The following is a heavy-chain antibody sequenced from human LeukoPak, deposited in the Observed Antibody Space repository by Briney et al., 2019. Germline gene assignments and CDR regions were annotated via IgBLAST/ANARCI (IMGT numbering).Heavy chain of an antibody. J-gene: IGHJ6*02. V-gene: IGHV3-23*01. Sequence: GGSLRLSCAASGFTFSSYAMSWVRQAPGKGLEWVSAISGSGGSTYYADSVKGRFTISRDNSKNTLYLQMNSLRAEDTAVYYCAKPYYYDSSGYPPGFYYYGMDVWGQGTTVTVSS. CDR3: AKPYYYDSSGYPPGFYYYGMDV. D-gene: IGHD3-22*01. CDR2: ISGSGGST. CDR1: GFTFSSYA.